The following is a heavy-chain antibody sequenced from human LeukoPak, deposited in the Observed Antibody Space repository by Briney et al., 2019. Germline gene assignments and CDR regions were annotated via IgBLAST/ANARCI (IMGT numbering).Heavy chain of an antibody. CDR1: GYSFTTYG. CDR3: ARDYCSSTSCYFDY. D-gene: IGHD2-2*01. Sequence: ASVKVSCKASGYSFTTYGISWVRQAPGQGLERMGWISAYSANTNYALKLQGRVTMTTDTSTSTAYMELRSLRSDDTAVYYCARDYCSSTSCYFDYWGQGTLVTVSS. V-gene: IGHV1-18*01. CDR2: ISAYSANT. J-gene: IGHJ4*02.